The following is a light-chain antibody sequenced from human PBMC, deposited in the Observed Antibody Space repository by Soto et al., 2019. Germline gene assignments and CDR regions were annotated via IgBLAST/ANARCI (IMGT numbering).Light chain of an antibody. CDR3: SSYRSTSTLWV. V-gene: IGLV2-14*01. CDR1: SSDVGGYNY. CDR2: EVT. J-gene: IGLJ1*01. Sequence: QSALTQPASVSGSPGQSITISCTGTSSDVGGYNYVSWYQQHPGKAPKLMIYEVTNRPSGVSSRFSGSKSGNTAPLTISGLQAEDEADYYCSSYRSTSTLWVFGTGTKVTVL.